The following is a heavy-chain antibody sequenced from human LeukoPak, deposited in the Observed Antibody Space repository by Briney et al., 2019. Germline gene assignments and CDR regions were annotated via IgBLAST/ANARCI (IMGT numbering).Heavy chain of an antibody. J-gene: IGHJ4*02. CDR3: ARGAYRISWPGIDY. Sequence: GGSLRLSCAASGFTVISNLMTWVRQSPGRGLEWLSSIYSGGATYYADSVKGRFTISRDHSNNSVSLQMTNLRVDDTAIYYCARGAYRISWPGIDYWGQGTLVTVSS. CDR2: IYSGGAT. V-gene: IGHV3-53*01. CDR1: GFTVISNL. D-gene: IGHD3-16*02.